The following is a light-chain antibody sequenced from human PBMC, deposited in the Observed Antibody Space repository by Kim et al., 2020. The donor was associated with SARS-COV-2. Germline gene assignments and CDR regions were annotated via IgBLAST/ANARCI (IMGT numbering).Light chain of an antibody. J-gene: IGKJ5*01. V-gene: IGKV1-17*01. CDR1: QDIRND. Sequence: DIQMTQSPSSLSASVGDRVTITCRASQDIRNDLGWYQQNPGRAPKRLIYGASSLQSGVPSRFSGSGSGTEFTLTISSVQPEDFATYVYPQHSTDAITIGHGKPVEI. CDR2: GAS. CDR3: PQHSTDAIT.